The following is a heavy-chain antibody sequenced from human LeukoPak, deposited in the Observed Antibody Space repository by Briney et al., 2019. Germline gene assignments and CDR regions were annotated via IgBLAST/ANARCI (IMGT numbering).Heavy chain of an antibody. V-gene: IGHV4-38-2*02. CDR1: GYSISSGYY. CDR3: ARGPPYLTYYYGSGSPRRGWFDY. J-gene: IGHJ4*02. CDR2: IYHSGST. Sequence: PSETLSLTCTVSGYSISSGYYWGWIRQPPGKGLEWIGSIYHSGSTYYNPSLKSRVTISVDTSKNQFSLKLSSVTAADTAVYYCARGPPYLTYYYGSGSPRRGWFDYWGQGTLVTVSS. D-gene: IGHD3-10*01.